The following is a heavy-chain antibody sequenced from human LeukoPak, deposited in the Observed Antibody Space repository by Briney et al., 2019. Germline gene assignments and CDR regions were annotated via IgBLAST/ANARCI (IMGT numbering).Heavy chain of an antibody. D-gene: IGHD4-17*01. Sequence: PSETLSLTCTVSGGSISSYYWSWIRQPPGKGLEWIGYIYYSGSTNYNPSLKSRVTISVDTSKNQFSLKLSSVTAADTAVYYRARDYGDYVVDPWGQGTLVTVSS. CDR1: GGSISSYY. CDR3: ARDYGDYVVDP. J-gene: IGHJ5*02. V-gene: IGHV4-59*01. CDR2: IYYSGST.